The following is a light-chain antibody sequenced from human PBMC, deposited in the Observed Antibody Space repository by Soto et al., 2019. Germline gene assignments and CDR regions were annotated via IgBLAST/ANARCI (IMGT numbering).Light chain of an antibody. V-gene: IGKV1-39*01. CDR3: QQSFIAPWT. J-gene: IGKJ1*01. CDR2: AAS. Sequence: DIQMTQSPSSLSASVGDRVTITCRASQSITGYLNWYQQKPGKVPKLLIYAASTLQSGVPSRFSGSGSGTDLTLTLSSLQAEDSATYYCQQSFIAPWTFGQGTKVDIK. CDR1: QSITGY.